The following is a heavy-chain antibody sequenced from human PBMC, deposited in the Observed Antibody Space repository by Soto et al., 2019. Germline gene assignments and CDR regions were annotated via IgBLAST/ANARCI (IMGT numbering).Heavy chain of an antibody. D-gene: IGHD6-13*01. V-gene: IGHV3-21*01. CDR2: ISSSSSYI. Sequence: GGSLRLSCAASGFTFSSYSMNWVRQVPGKGLEWVSSISSSSSYIYYADSVKGRFTISRDNAKNSLYLQMNSLRAEDTAVYYCARDDPAAAGMFDPWGQGTLVTVSS. CDR3: ARDDPAAAGMFDP. CDR1: GFTFSSYS. J-gene: IGHJ5*02.